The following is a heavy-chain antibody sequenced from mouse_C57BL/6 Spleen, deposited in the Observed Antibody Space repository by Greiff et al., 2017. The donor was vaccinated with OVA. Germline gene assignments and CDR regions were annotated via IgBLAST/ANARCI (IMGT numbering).Heavy chain of an antibody. J-gene: IGHJ4*01. V-gene: IGHV14-3*01. D-gene: IGHD1-1*01. CDR2: IDPANGNT. Sequence: VQLKESVAELVRPGASVKLSCTASGFNIKNTYMHWVKQRPEQGLEWIGRIDPANGNTKYAPKFQGKATITADTSSNTAYLQLSSLTSEDTAIYYCARSYYYGKGLAMDYWGQGTSVTVSS. CDR3: ARSYYYGKGLAMDY. CDR1: GFNIKNTY.